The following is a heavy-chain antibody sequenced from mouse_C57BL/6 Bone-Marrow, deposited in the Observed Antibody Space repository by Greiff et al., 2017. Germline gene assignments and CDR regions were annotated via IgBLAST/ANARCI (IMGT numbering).Heavy chain of an antibody. D-gene: IGHD1-1*01. J-gene: IGHJ4*01. CDR1: GYTFTSYW. V-gene: IGHV1-69*01. Sequence: QVQLQQPGAELVMPGASVKLSCKASGYTFTSYWMHWVKQRPGQGLEWIGEIDPSDSYTNYNQKFKGKATLTVAKSSSTSYMQLSSLTSEDSAVYYCARDGFITAMDYWGQGTSVTVSS. CDR3: ARDGFITAMDY. CDR2: IDPSDSYT.